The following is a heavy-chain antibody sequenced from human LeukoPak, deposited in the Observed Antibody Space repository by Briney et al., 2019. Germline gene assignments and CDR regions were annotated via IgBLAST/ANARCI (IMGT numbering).Heavy chain of an antibody. CDR3: ARSDYYDSSGYLIDY. CDR1: GGTFSSYA. J-gene: IGHJ4*02. Sequence: ASVKVSCKASGGTFSSYAISWVRQAPGKGLEWMGGFDPEDGETIYAQKFQGRVTMTEDTSTDTAYMELSSLRSEDTAVYYCARSDYYDSSGYLIDYWGQGTLVTVSS. V-gene: IGHV1-24*01. D-gene: IGHD3-22*01. CDR2: FDPEDGET.